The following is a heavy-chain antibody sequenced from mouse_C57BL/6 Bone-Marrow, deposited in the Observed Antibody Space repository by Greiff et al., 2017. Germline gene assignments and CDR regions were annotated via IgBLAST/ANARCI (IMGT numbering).Heavy chain of an antibody. CDR2: IYPGGGYT. V-gene: IGHV1-63*01. Sequence: QVQLQQSGAELVRPGTSVKMSCKASGYTFTNYWIGWAKQRPGHGLEWIGDIYPGGGYTNYNEKFKGKVTLTADKSSSTAYMQFSSLTSEDSAIYYCARVNYDYDDGYAMDYWGQGTSVTVSS. D-gene: IGHD2-4*01. J-gene: IGHJ4*01. CDR3: ARVNYDYDDGYAMDY. CDR1: GYTFTNYW.